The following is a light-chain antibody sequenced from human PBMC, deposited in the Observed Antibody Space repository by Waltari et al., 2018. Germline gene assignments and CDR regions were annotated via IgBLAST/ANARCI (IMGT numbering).Light chain of an antibody. V-gene: IGKV3-20*01. Sequence: EIVLTQSPGTLSLSPGERATLSCRASHSVSSSYLAWYQQKPGQAPRLLIYDASSRASSLPATFSRCASGTGFTITIGGLKLQDFAREYSQQCSSSPLTYGGQTRLEIK. CDR3: QQCSSSPLT. CDR2: DAS. CDR1: HSVSSSY. J-gene: IGKJ5*01.